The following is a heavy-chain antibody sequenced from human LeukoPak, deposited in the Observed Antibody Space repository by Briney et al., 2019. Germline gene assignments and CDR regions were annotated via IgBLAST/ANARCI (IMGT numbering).Heavy chain of an antibody. D-gene: IGHD3-22*01. J-gene: IGHJ5*02. CDR1: GFTFSSYA. Sequence: QPGGSLRLSCAASGFTFSSYAMSWVRQAPGKGLEWVSAISGSGGSTYYADSVKGRFTISRDNSKNTLYLQMNSLRAEDTAVYYCARARYYYDSSHWFDPWGQGTLVTVSS. CDR3: ARARYYYDSSHWFDP. V-gene: IGHV3-23*01. CDR2: ISGSGGST.